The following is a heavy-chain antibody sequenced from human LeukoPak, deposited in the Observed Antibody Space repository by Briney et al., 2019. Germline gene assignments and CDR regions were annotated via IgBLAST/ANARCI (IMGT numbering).Heavy chain of an antibody. CDR3: AREVTIFGVVIFDY. CDR1: GGSISSYY. CDR2: SYTSGST. V-gene: IGHV4-4*07. Sequence: SETLSLTCTVSGGSISSYYWSWIRQPAGKGLEWIGRSYTSGSTNYNPSLKSRVTMSVDTSKNQFSLKLSSVTAADTAVYYCAREVTIFGVVIFDYWGQGTLVTVSS. J-gene: IGHJ4*02. D-gene: IGHD3-3*01.